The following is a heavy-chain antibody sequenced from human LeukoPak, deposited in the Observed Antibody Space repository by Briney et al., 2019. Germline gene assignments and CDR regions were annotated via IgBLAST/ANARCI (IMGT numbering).Heavy chain of an antibody. CDR2: MYHTGHT. J-gene: IGHJ4*02. Sequence: PSETLSLTCDVSGGPISNYYWRWIRQPPGKGLEWIGYMYHTGHTMYNSPLKSRVSMSLDTSKNHFSLRLSSVTAADTAVYYCAIHPFATPFDYWGPGTLVTVSS. CDR1: GGPISNYY. V-gene: IGHV4-59*08. CDR3: AIHPFATPFDY. D-gene: IGHD2-15*01.